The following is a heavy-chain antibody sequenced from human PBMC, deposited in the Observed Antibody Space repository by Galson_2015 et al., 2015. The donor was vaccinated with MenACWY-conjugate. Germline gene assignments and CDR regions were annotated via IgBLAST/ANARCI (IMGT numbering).Heavy chain of an antibody. CDR2: IYYSGST. J-gene: IGHJ4*02. V-gene: IGHV4-59*01. D-gene: IGHD6-19*01. CDR1: GGSISSYY. Sequence: SETLSLTCTVSGGSISSYYWSWIRQPPGKGLEWIGYIYYSGSTNYNPSLKSRVTISVDTSKNQFSLKLSSVTAADTAVYYCAGAWGSSGWYYFDYWGQGTLVTVSS. CDR3: AGAWGSSGWYYFDY.